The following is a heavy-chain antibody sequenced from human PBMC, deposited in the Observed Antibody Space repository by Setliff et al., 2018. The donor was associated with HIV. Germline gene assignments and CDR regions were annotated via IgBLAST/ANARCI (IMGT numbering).Heavy chain of an antibody. CDR3: ARDFTYDYDSSGPG. CDR1: GYTFTGYY. D-gene: IGHD3-22*01. V-gene: IGHV1-2*06. J-gene: IGHJ4*02. CDR2: INPNTGGT. Sequence: GASVKVSCKPSGYTFTGYYIHWVRQVPGQGLEWMGRINPNTGGTDYAQKFQGRVTMTGDTSISTAYLELSRLRSDDTAVYYCARDFTYDYDSSGPGWGQGTLVTVSS.